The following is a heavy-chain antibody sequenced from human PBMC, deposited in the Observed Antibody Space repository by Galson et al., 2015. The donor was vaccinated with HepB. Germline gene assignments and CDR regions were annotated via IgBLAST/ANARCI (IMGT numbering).Heavy chain of an antibody. CDR1: GYSFTSYW. CDR3: ARRTTYSTGNDAFDI. V-gene: IGHV5-51*03. Sequence: QSGAEVKKPGESLKISCKGSGYSFTSYWIGWVRQMPGKGLEWMGIIYPGDSDTRYSPSFQGQVTISADKSISTAYLQWSSLKASDTAMYYCARRTTYSTGNDAFDIWGQGTMVTVSS. J-gene: IGHJ3*02. CDR2: IYPGDSDT. D-gene: IGHD6-13*01.